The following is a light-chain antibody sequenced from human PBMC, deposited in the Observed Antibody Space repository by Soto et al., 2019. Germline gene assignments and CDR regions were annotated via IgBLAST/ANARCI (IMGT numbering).Light chain of an antibody. J-gene: IGLJ3*02. CDR1: SGHSSYI. V-gene: IGLV4-60*02. CDR3: ETWESNSWV. CDR2: LEGSGSY. Sequence: QPVLTQSSSASASLGSSVKLTCTLSSGHSSYIIAWHQQQPGKAPRYLMKLEGSGSYNKGSGVPDRFSGSSSGADRYLTISNLQFEDEADYYCETWESNSWVFGGGTKLTVL.